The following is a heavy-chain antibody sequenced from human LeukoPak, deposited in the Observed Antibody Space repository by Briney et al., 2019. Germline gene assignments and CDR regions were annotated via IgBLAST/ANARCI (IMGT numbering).Heavy chain of an antibody. Sequence: KSSETLSLTCTVSGGSISGYYWSWIRQPAGKGLEWIGRIYSTGSTNYNPSLKSRVTMSVDTSKNQFSLKLSSVTAADTAVYYCARGHDYSYSFAYWSQGTLVTLSS. CDR2: IYSTGST. V-gene: IGHV4-4*07. CDR3: ARGHDYSYSFAY. CDR1: GGSISGYY. D-gene: IGHD4-11*01. J-gene: IGHJ4*02.